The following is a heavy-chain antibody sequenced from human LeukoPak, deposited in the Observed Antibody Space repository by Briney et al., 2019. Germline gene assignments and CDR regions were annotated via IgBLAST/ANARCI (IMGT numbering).Heavy chain of an antibody. CDR1: GYTFASYG. J-gene: IGHJ4*02. CDR2: ISAYNGNA. D-gene: IGHD6-19*01. CDR3: ARDKRQWLAEIDY. Sequence: GASGKVSRNASGYTFASYGISWVRQAPGQGLEWMGWISAYNGNANYAQKLQGRVTMTTDTSTSTAYMELRSLRSDDTAVYYCARDKRQWLAEIDYWGQGTLVTVSS. V-gene: IGHV1-18*01.